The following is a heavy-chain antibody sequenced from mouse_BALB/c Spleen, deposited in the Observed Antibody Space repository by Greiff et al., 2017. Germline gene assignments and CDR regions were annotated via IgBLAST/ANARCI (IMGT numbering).Heavy chain of an antibody. Sequence: EVQRVESGGGLVKPGGSLKLSCAASGFTFSSYAMSWVRQTPEKRLEWVASISSGGSTYYPDSVKGRFTISRDNARNILYLQMSSLRSEDTAMYYCARGKDYGSSYGWYFDVWGAGTTVTVSS. CDR3: ARGKDYGSSYGWYFDV. V-gene: IGHV5-6-5*01. D-gene: IGHD1-1*01. CDR2: ISSGGST. CDR1: GFTFSSYA. J-gene: IGHJ1*01.